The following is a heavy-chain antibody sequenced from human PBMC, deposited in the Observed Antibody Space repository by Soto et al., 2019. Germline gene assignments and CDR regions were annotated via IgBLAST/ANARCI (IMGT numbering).Heavy chain of an antibody. Sequence: PGGSLRLSCSASGFSCSKYAMHWVRQAPGKGLEWVAVITYDATNEYYADSVKGRFTISRDNSNNTLSLHMSSLRLADTAVYYCARKAVPDFWGQGTLVTVSS. D-gene: IGHD6-19*01. J-gene: IGHJ4*02. CDR1: GFSCSKYA. CDR2: ITYDATNE. V-gene: IGHV3-30-3*01. CDR3: ARKAVPDF.